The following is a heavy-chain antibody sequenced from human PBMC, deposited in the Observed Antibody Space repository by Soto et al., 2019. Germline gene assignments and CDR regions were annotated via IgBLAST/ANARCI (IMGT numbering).Heavy chain of an antibody. D-gene: IGHD3-3*01. CDR2: IKSKTDGGTT. J-gene: IGHJ4*02. CDR1: GFTFSNAW. CDR3: TTASLVMYYDFWSGYSH. Sequence: EVQLVESGGGLVKPGGSLRLSCAASGFTFSNAWMNWVRQAPGKGLEWVGRIKSKTDGGTTDYAAPVKGRFTISRDDSKNTLYLKMNSLKTEDTAVYYCTTASLVMYYDFWSGYSHWGQGTLVTVSS. V-gene: IGHV3-15*07.